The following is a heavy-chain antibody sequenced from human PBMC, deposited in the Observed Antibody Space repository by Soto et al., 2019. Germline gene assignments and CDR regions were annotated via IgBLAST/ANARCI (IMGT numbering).Heavy chain of an antibody. J-gene: IGHJ6*02. Sequence: GGSLRLSCALSEFTFTSHAMHWVRQTPVNGLEWVAAISYDEIDKKYASSVKGRFTVSRDNVKNTLSLQMNSLRPEDTAVYYCAKDSGYQLPDNYFYYGLDVWGQGTTVTVSS. D-gene: IGHD2-2*01. CDR2: ISYDEIDK. V-gene: IGHV3-30*18. CDR3: AKDSGYQLPDNYFYYGLDV. CDR1: EFTFTSHA.